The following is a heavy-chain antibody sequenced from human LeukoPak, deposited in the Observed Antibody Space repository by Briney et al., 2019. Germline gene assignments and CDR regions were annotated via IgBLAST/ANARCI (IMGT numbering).Heavy chain of an antibody. Sequence: GESLKISCKGSGYSFTSYWIGWVRRMPGKGLEWMGIIYPGDSETKNSPSFQGQVTMSADKSISTAYLQWSSLKASDTAIYYCARLGLGSGSSCDYWGQGTLVIVSS. V-gene: IGHV5-51*01. J-gene: IGHJ4*02. CDR2: IYPGDSET. CDR3: ARLGLGSGSSCDY. CDR1: GYSFTSYW. D-gene: IGHD3-10*01.